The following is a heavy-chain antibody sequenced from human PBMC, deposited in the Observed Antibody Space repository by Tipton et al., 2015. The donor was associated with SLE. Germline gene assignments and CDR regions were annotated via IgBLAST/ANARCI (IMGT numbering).Heavy chain of an antibody. Sequence: SLRLSCAASGFTFSSYWMHWVRQAPGKGLVWVSRINSDGSSTSYADSVKGRFTISRDNAKNTLYLQMNSLRAEDTAVYYRARGRQQLDAFDIWGQGTMVTVSS. J-gene: IGHJ3*02. CDR2: INSDGSST. CDR1: GFTFSSYW. CDR3: ARGRQQLDAFDI. V-gene: IGHV3-74*01. D-gene: IGHD6-13*01.